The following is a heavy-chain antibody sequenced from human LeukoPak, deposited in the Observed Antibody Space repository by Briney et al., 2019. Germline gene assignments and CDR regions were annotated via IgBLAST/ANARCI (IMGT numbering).Heavy chain of an antibody. D-gene: IGHD3-22*01. CDR2: IYYSGST. CDR1: GGSISSSSYY. CDR3: AREDYYDSSGYPGY. J-gene: IGHJ4*02. V-gene: IGHV4-39*07. Sequence: SETLSLTCTVSGGSISSSSYYWGWIRQPPGKGLEWIGSIYYSGSTYYNPSLKSRVTISVDTSKNQFSLKLSSVTAADTAVYYCAREDYYDSSGYPGYWGQGTLVTVSS.